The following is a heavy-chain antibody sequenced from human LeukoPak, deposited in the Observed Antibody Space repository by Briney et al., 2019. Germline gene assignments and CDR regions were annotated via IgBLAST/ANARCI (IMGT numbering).Heavy chain of an antibody. CDR3: ARSGSAADWFDP. J-gene: IGHJ5*02. CDR2: IDWDDGK. Sequence: SGPTLVNPTQTLTLTCTFSGFSLTTSAMCVSWIRQPPGRALEWLALIDWDDGKYYSTSLKTRLTVSKDTSKNQVVLTMTNMGPMDTATYYCARSGSAADWFDPWGQGALVVVSS. D-gene: IGHD5-12*01. V-gene: IGHV2-70*01. CDR1: GFSLTTSAMC.